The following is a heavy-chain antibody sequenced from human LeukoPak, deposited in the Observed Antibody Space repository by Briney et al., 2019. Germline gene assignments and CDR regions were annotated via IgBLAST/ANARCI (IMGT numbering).Heavy chain of an antibody. D-gene: IGHD5-24*01. J-gene: IGHJ4*02. CDR2: IKQDGSEK. CDR1: GFTFSSYW. V-gene: IGHV3-7*01. Sequence: GGSLRLSCAASGFTFSSYWMSWVRQAPGKGLEWVANIKQDGSEKYYVDSVKGRFTISRDNAKNSLYLQMNSLRAEDTAVYYCARVMVGVWRDDYNLFDYWGQGTLVTVSS. CDR3: ARVMVGVWRDDYNLFDY.